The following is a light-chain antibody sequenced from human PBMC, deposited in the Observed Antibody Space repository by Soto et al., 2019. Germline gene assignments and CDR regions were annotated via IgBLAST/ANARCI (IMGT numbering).Light chain of an antibody. CDR3: QQYYTTLPIT. V-gene: IGKV4-1*01. Sequence: DIVMTHSPDSLAVSPGERATINCKSSQRVLYSSNNRNYLAGYQQKPGQPPKLLIYWASTRGSGVPDRFSGSGSGADFTLTISSLQAEDVAVYYCQQYYTTLPITFGQGTRLEIK. CDR1: QRVLYSSNNRNY. J-gene: IGKJ5*01. CDR2: WAS.